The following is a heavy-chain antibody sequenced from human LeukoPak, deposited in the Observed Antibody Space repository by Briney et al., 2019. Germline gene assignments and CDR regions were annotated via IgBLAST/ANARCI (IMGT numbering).Heavy chain of an antibody. CDR2: ISAYNGNT. D-gene: IGHD2-2*01. J-gene: IGHJ5*02. CDR1: GYTFTSYG. Sequence: ASVKVSCKASGYTFTSYGISWVRQAPGQGLEWMGWISAYNGNTNYAQKPQGRVTMTTDTSTSTAYMELRSLRSDDTAVYYCARVVVPAALYNWFDPWGQGTLVTVSS. V-gene: IGHV1-18*01. CDR3: ARVVVPAALYNWFDP.